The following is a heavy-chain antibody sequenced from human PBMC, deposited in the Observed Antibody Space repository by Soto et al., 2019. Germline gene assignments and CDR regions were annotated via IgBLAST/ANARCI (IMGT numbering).Heavy chain of an antibody. V-gene: IGHV2-5*01. CDR3: AHTHGGEFRY. J-gene: IGHJ4*02. D-gene: IGHD2-15*01. CDR1: GFSLTTSGVG. CDR2: IYWHDDK. Sequence: QITLKESGPTLVKPTQTLTLTCTFSGFSLTTSGVGVGWVRQPPGKALEWLAVIYWHDDKRYSPSLSSRLTITKDTSKNQVVLTMTNMDPVDTATYYCAHTHGGEFRYWGQGTLVTVSS.